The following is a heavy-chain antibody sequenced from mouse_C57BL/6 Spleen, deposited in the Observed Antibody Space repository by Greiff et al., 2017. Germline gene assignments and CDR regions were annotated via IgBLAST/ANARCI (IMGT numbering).Heavy chain of an antibody. Sequence: VQLQQPGAELVKPGASVKLSCKASGYTFTSYWMQWVKQRPGQGLEWIGEIDPSDSYTNYNQKFKGKATLTVDTSSSTAYMQLSSLTSEDSAVYYCAIRSGGYYAGSSGDWYFDDWGTGTTVTVSS. CDR1: GYTFTSYW. CDR3: AIRSGGYYAGSSGDWYFDD. CDR2: IDPSDSYT. J-gene: IGHJ1*03. V-gene: IGHV1-50*01. D-gene: IGHD1-1*01.